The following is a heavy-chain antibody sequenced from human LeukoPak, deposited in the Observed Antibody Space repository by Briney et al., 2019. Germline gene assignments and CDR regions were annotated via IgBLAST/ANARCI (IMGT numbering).Heavy chain of an antibody. CDR2: ISWDGGST. CDR1: GFTFDDYA. J-gene: IGHJ3*02. V-gene: IGHV3-43D*03. D-gene: IGHD7-27*01. Sequence: GGSLRLSCAASGFTFDDYAMHWVRQAPGKGLEWVSLISWDGGSTYYADSVKGRFTISRDNSKNSPYLQMNSLRAEDTALYYCAKDIGELGRDAFDIWGQGTMVTVSS. CDR3: AKDIGELGRDAFDI.